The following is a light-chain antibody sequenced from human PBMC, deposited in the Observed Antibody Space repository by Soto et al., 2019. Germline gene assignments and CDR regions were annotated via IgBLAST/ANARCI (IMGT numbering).Light chain of an antibody. CDR1: SSDIGAYDY. J-gene: IGLJ1*01. Sequence: QSALTQPASLSGSPGQSITISCTGTSSDIGAYDYVSWFQQHPGKAPKLMISEVNNRPSGVSNRFSGSKSGNTTYLTISGLQVEDEAEYFCFAFTNTSTPVFGTGTKLTVL. V-gene: IGLV2-14*01. CDR2: EVN. CDR3: FAFTNTSTPV.